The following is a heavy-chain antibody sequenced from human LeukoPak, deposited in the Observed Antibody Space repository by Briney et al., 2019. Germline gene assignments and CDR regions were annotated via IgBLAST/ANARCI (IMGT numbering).Heavy chain of an antibody. D-gene: IGHD5-18*01. J-gene: IGHJ6*03. CDR1: GYTFTGYY. CDR2: INPNSGGT. V-gene: IGHV1-2*02. Sequence: GASVKVSCKASGYTFTGYYMHWVRRAPGQGLEWMGWINPNSGGTNYAQKFQGRVTMTRDTSISTAYMELSRLRSDDTAVYYCARDTEYSYAVFYMDVWGKGTTVTVSS. CDR3: ARDTEYSYAVFYMDV.